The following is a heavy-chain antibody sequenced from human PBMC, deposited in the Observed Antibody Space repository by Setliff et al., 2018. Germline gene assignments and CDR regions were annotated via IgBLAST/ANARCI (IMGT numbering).Heavy chain of an antibody. CDR3: AREFPYVDTGAYYFDY. V-gene: IGHV1-46*01. J-gene: IGHJ4*02. CDR2: IYPSGGSI. Sequence: ASVKVSCKASGYTFTSYYMHWVRQAPGQGLEWMGIIYPSGGSISYAQKFQGRVTMTRDTSTSTVYMELSSLRSEDTAVYYCAREFPYVDTGAYYFDYWGQGTLVTVSS. CDR1: GYTFTSYY. D-gene: IGHD5-18*01.